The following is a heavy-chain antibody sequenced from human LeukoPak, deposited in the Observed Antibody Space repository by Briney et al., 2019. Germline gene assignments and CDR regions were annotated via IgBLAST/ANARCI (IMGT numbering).Heavy chain of an antibody. Sequence: SETLSLTCTVSGGSISSSSYYWGWIRQPPGKGLEWIGSIYYSGSTYYNPSLKSRVTISVDRSKNQFSLKLSSVTAADTAVYYCARSGLRFFALISAFDIWGQGTMVTVSS. CDR1: GGSISSSSYY. D-gene: IGHD3-3*01. CDR3: ARSGLRFFALISAFDI. J-gene: IGHJ3*02. V-gene: IGHV4-39*07. CDR2: IYYSGST.